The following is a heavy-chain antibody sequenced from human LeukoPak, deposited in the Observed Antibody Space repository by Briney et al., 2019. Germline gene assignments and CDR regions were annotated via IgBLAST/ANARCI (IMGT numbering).Heavy chain of an antibody. J-gene: IGHJ4*02. CDR1: GYTFTSYG. CDR3: ADSALYGELQS. V-gene: IGHV1-18*01. D-gene: IGHD4-17*01. CDR2: FIAYNGNT. Sequence: ASLKASFKASGYTFTSYGISWGRQAPGQGVEWMGWFIAYNGNTNYSQKLQGRVTMTTDTSTSRAYMALRSLRFEDTDVYYCADSALYGELQSWGQGTLVTVSS.